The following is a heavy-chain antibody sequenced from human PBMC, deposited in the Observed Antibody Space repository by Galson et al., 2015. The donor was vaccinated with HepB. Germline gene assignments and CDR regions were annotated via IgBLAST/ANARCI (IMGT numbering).Heavy chain of an antibody. Sequence: SLRLSCAASGFTFSSYGMHWVRQAPGKGLEWVAVISYDGSNKYYADSVKGRFTISRDNSKNTLYLQMNSLRAEDTAVYYCAKDGPEPIQLWQGLDYWGQGTLVTVSS. J-gene: IGHJ4*02. CDR2: ISYDGSNK. D-gene: IGHD5-18*01. CDR1: GFTFSSYG. V-gene: IGHV3-30*18. CDR3: AKDGPEPIQLWQGLDY.